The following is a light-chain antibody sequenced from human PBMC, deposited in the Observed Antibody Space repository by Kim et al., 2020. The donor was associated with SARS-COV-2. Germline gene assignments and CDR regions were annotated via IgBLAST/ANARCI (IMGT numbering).Light chain of an antibody. V-gene: IGLV1-47*01. CDR3: ASWDDSLNGVV. CDR2: RNN. CDR1: RSNSGRNY. Sequence: GQRVTISCSGSRSNSGRNYVYWYQQFPGTAPKRLIYRNNQRPSGVPDRFSGSKSGTSASLAISGLRSDDEADYYGASWDDSLNGVVFGGGTQLTVL. J-gene: IGLJ2*01.